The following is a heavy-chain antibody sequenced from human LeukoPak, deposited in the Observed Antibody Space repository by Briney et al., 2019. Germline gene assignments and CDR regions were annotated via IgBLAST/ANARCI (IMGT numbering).Heavy chain of an antibody. J-gene: IGHJ2*01. Sequence: PGGSLKLSCAASGFTFSGSAMHWVRQASGKGLEWVGRIRSKANSYATAYAASVKGRFTISRDDSKNTAYLQMNSLKAEDTAVYYCARGGTVNYYGSGTPGYFDLWGRGTLVTVSS. CDR3: ARGGTVNYYGSGTPGYFDL. D-gene: IGHD3-10*01. V-gene: IGHV3-73*01. CDR2: IRSKANSYAT. CDR1: GFTFSGSA.